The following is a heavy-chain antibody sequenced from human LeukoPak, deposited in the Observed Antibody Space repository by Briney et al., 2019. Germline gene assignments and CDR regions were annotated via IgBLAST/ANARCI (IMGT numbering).Heavy chain of an antibody. J-gene: IGHJ4*02. CDR2: ISYSGNA. CDR3: AGLGVMVLVYQFES. CDR1: GGSVSSSKYL. D-gene: IGHD2-8*01. Sequence: SETLSLTCAVSGGSVSSSKYLWGWIRQPPGKELEWIGSISYSGNADYNPSLRSRVTLSVDTSKDQFSLKLTSVTPADPAVYYCAGLGVMVLVYQFESWGQGTPVTVSS. V-gene: IGHV4-39*07.